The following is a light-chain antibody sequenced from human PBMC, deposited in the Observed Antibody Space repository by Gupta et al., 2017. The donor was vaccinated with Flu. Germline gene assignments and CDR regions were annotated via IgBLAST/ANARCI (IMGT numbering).Light chain of an antibody. CDR3: REDDRYPYT. V-gene: IGKV1-6*01. Sequence: AIQMTQSPSSLSASVGDRVTITCRASQSIRDELAWYQQRPGKAPQLLMYVASSSQRGGPPRSSGSGSGTECTLTISSLQPEDYATEYCREDDRYPYTFGQGTKLEIK. CDR2: VAS. J-gene: IGKJ2*01. CDR1: QSIRDE.